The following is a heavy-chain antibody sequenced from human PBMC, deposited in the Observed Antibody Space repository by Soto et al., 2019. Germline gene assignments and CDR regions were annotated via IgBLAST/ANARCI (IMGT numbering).Heavy chain of an antibody. CDR1: GFTFSGSA. CDR2: IRSKANSYAT. CDR3: TCHTSRDTAMVLGVNNDY. J-gene: IGHJ4*02. D-gene: IGHD5-18*01. V-gene: IGHV3-73*01. Sequence: GGSLRLSCAASGFTFSGSAMHWVRQASGKGLEWVGRIRSKANSYATAYAASVKGRFTISRDDSKNTAYLQMNSLKTEDTAVYYCTCHTSRDTAMVLGVNNDYWGQGTLVTVSS.